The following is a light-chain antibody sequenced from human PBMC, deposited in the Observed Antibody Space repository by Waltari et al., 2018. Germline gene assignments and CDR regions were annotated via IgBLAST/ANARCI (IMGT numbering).Light chain of an antibody. Sequence: DIQMTQSPSTLSASVGDRVTIPCGASQRISSWLAWYQQKPGKAPQLLIYDVSSLESGVPSRFSGSGSGTEFTLTISSLQPDDFAAYYCQQYDSYSSFGQGTKLEIK. CDR3: QQYDSYSS. J-gene: IGKJ2*03. CDR1: QRISSW. CDR2: DVS. V-gene: IGKV1-5*01.